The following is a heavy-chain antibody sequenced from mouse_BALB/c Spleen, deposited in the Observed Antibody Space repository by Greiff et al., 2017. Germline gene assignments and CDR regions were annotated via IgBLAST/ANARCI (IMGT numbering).Heavy chain of an antibody. J-gene: IGHJ2*01. CDR3: ARYGNSYYFDY. CDR1: GFTFSSFG. D-gene: IGHD2-1*01. Sequence: DVMLVESGGGLVQPGGSRKLSCAASGFTFSSFGMHWVRQAPEKGLEWVAYISSGSSTIYYADTVKGRFTISRDNPKNTLFLQMTSLRSEDTAMYYCARYGNSYYFDYWGQGTTLTVSS. CDR2: ISSGSSTI. V-gene: IGHV5-17*02.